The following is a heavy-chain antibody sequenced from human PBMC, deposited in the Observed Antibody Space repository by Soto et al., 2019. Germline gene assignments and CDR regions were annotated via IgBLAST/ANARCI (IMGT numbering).Heavy chain of an antibody. D-gene: IGHD6-13*01. V-gene: IGHV1-46*01. Sequence: QVQLVQSGAEVKKPGASVKLSCRTSGYTFTHYYIHWVRQAPGQGLEWLAIINPASGSTNYAQDFQGRVTLTMYKSTTTVYMELSGLRAEDTAIFYCARDVAAGDYWGQGTLVTVSS. J-gene: IGHJ4*02. CDR2: INPASGST. CDR3: ARDVAAGDY. CDR1: GYTFTHYY.